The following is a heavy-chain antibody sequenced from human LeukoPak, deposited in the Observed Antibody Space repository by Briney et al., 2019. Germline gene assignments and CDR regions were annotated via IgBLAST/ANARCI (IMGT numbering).Heavy chain of an antibody. Sequence: GRSLRLSCAASGFTFSSYGMHWVRQAPGKGLEWVAVISYGGSNKYYADSVKGRFTISRDNSKNTLYLQMNSLRAEDTAVYYCAKELTSQCFDYWGQGTLVTVSS. CDR1: GFTFSSYG. J-gene: IGHJ4*02. V-gene: IGHV3-30*18. CDR3: AKELTSQCFDY. D-gene: IGHD2-2*01. CDR2: ISYGGSNK.